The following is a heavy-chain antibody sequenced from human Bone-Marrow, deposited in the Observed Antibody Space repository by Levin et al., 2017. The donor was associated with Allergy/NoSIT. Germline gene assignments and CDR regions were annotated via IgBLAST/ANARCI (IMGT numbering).Heavy chain of an antibody. Sequence: ASVKVSCKASGYTFSNYDINWVRQAAGHGLEWLGWMNPNSGNTVYAQKFQGRVTMTRDTSTNTAYLELSSLRSEDTAVYFCARLSAGTSAYYYGSGSFGFDHWGQGSPVTV. CDR1: GYTFSNYD. V-gene: IGHV1-8*01. J-gene: IGHJ4*02. CDR3: ARLSAGTSAYYYGSGSFGFDH. D-gene: IGHD3-10*01. CDR2: MNPNSGNT.